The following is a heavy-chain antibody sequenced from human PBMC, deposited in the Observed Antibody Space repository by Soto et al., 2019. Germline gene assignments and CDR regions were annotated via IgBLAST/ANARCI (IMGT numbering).Heavy chain of an antibody. J-gene: IGHJ4*02. CDR1: GFTFSSYS. Sequence: PGGSLRLSCAASGFTFSSYSMNWVRQAPGKGLEWVSYISSSGPTMYYADSVKGRFTISRDNSKNTLYLRVSSLRVEDTAVYYCASSPLYYDSSGYISDYWGQGTLVTVSS. V-gene: IGHV3-48*01. CDR2: ISSSGPTM. D-gene: IGHD3-22*01. CDR3: ASSPLYYDSSGYISDY.